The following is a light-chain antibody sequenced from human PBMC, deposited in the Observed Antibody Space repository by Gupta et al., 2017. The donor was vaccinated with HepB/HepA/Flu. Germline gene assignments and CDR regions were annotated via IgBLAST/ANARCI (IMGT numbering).Light chain of an antibody. CDR3: QQRSNSSYT. J-gene: IGKJ2*01. Sequence: EIVFTQSPATLSLSPGDSAPLDCRASQSVGNSLAWYQQKPGQAPMLLIYDASTGATGIPARFSGSGSGTDFTLTISSREPADFAVYYCQQRSNSSYTFGQGTKMEIK. CDR2: DAS. CDR1: QSVGNS. V-gene: IGKV3-11*01.